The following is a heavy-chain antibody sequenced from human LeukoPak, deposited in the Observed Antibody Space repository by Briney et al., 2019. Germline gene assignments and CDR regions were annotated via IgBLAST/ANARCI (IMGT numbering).Heavy chain of an antibody. V-gene: IGHV3-49*04. CDR2: IRSKAYGGTT. CDR1: GFTFGDYG. Sequence: GRSLRLSCTASGFTFGDYGMSWVRQAPGKGLEWVGFIRSKAYGGTTEYAASVKGRFTISRDDSKSIAYLQMNSLKTEDTAVYYCTRGDYYDSGGYYFLFDYWGQGTLVTVSS. CDR3: TRGDYYDSGGYYFLFDY. D-gene: IGHD3-22*01. J-gene: IGHJ4*02.